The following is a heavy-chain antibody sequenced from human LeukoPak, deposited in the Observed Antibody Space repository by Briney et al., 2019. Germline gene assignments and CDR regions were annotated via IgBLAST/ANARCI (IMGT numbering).Heavy chain of an antibody. Sequence: SVKVSCKASGCTFSSYAISWVRQAPGQGLEWMGGIIPIFGTANYAQKFQGRVTITADESTSTAYMELSSLRSEDTAVYYCARDRAAAAYDAFDIWGQGTMVTVSS. D-gene: IGHD6-13*01. V-gene: IGHV1-69*01. CDR3: ARDRAAAAYDAFDI. J-gene: IGHJ3*02. CDR2: IIPIFGTA. CDR1: GCTFSSYA.